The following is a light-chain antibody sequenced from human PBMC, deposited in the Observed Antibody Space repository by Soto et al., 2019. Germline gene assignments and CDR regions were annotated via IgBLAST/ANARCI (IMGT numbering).Light chain of an antibody. CDR1: QSVSDN. V-gene: IGKV3-15*01. Sequence: EIVMTQSPATLSVSPGERATLSCRASQSVSDNLAWYQQKPGQAPRLLIHGASTRATGIPARFSGSGSVTEYTLTISSQESEDFAVYYCYQYDDWPPGYTFGQGTKLEI. J-gene: IGKJ2*01. CDR2: GAS. CDR3: YQYDDWPPGYT.